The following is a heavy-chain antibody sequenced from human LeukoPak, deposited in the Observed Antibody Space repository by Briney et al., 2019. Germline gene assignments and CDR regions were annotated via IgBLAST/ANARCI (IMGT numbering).Heavy chain of an antibody. J-gene: IGHJ4*02. Sequence: PGGSLRLSCAASGFTFSSYSMNWVRQAPGKGLEWVSYISSSSTIYYADSVKGRFTISRDNAKNSLYLQMNSLRAEDTAVYYCARDRRRIVGAEFDYWGQGTLVTVSS. D-gene: IGHD1-26*01. V-gene: IGHV3-48*04. CDR3: ARDRRRIVGAEFDY. CDR1: GFTFSSYS. CDR2: ISSSSTI.